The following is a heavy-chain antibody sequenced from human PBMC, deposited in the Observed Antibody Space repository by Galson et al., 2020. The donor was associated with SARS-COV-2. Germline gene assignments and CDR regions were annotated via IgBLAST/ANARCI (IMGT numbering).Heavy chain of an antibody. CDR2: LYAGGST. CDR3: ARDPYSGGWTNYYYFAMDV. V-gene: IGHV3-53*01. J-gene: IGHJ6*02. D-gene: IGHD6-19*01. CDR1: GFAVSDTY. Sequence: GESLMISCAASGFAVSDTYMSWIRQAPGKGLEWVALLYAGGSTSYTGSVKGRFTISRDKSKNSLYLDMNNLRLEDTAVYYCARDPYSGGWTNYYYFAMDVWGQGTTVTVSS.